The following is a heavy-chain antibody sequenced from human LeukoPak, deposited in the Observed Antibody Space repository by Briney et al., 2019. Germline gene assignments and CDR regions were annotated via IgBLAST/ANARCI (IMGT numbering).Heavy chain of an antibody. J-gene: IGHJ4*02. CDR1: GFTFSSYA. CDR2: ISGSGGST. CDR3: AKDKEVRNYYDSSGHNADY. D-gene: IGHD3-22*01. Sequence: GGSLRLSCAASGFTFSSYAMTWVRQAPGKGLEWVSSISGSGGSTYYADSVKGRFTISRDNSKNTLYLQMNSLRAEDTAVYYCAKDKEVRNYYDSSGHNADYWGQGTLVTVSS. V-gene: IGHV3-23*01.